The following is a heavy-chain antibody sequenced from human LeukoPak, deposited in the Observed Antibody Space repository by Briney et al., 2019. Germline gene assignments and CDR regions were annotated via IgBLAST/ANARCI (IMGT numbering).Heavy chain of an antibody. J-gene: IGHJ4*02. CDR1: GFTFSSYV. D-gene: IGHD3-10*01. CDR2: ISGSGGST. CDR3: AKGRGSVSPDDH. V-gene: IGHV3-23*01. Sequence: GGSLRLSCAASGFTFSSYVMTWVRQAPGEGLEWVSAISGSGGSTYYADSVKGCFTISRDNSKNTLYLQMNSLTVDDTAIYYCAKGRGSVSPDDHWGRGTLVTVSS.